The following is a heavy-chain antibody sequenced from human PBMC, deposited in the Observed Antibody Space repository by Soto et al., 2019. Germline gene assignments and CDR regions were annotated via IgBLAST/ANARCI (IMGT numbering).Heavy chain of an antibody. CDR1: GFSFSTYS. J-gene: IGHJ6*02. CDR2: IGRRSDI. CDR3: AREETAWPLAYGLDV. Sequence: EGSLRLSCEASGFSFSTYSMHWVRQAPGKGLEWVSSIGRRSDIYYADSVKGRFTISRDNAKNSVSLQMNSLRDEDTAVYYCAREETAWPLAYGLDVWGQGTTVTVSS. V-gene: IGHV3-21*01. D-gene: IGHD2-21*02.